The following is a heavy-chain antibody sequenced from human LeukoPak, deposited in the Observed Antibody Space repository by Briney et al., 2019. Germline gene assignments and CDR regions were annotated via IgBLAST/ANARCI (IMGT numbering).Heavy chain of an antibody. Sequence: PGGSLRLSCAASGFTFGDYAMHWVRQAPGKGLEWVSGISWNSGSIGYADSVKGRFTISRDNAKNSLYLQMNSLRAEDTALYYCAKDSTSWIQGWFDPWGQGTLVTVSS. V-gene: IGHV3-9*01. CDR3: AKDSTSWIQGWFDP. CDR2: ISWNSGSI. CDR1: GFTFGDYA. D-gene: IGHD2-2*03. J-gene: IGHJ5*02.